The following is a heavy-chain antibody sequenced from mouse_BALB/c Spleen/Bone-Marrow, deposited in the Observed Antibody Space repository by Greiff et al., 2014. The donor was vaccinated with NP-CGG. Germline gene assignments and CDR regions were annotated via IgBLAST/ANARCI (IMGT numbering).Heavy chain of an antibody. D-gene: IGHD2-4*01. J-gene: IGHJ4*01. CDR3: ARDSFLSTRALDY. CDR2: IWGDGST. CDR1: GFSLPGYG. V-gene: IGHV2-6-7*01. Sequence: QVHVKQSGPGLVAPSQSLSITCTVSGFSLPGYGVSWVRQPPGKGLEWLGMIWGDGSTDYNSALKSRLSITKDNSKSQVFLKMSSLQTDDTARYYCARDSFLSTRALDYWGQGTSVTVSS.